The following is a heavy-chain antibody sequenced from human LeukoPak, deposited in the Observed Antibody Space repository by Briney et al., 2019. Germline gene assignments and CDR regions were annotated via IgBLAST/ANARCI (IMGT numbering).Heavy chain of an antibody. CDR1: GGSISSSSYS. CDR3: ARHVSSSWHIYGMDV. CDR2: IYYSGST. Sequence: SETLTLTCTVSGGSISSSSYSWGWIRQPPGKGLEWIGYIYYSGSTNYNPSLKSRVTISVDTSKNQFSLKLSSVTAADTAVYYCARHVSSSWHIYGMDVWGQGTTVTVSS. V-gene: IGHV4-61*05. D-gene: IGHD6-13*01. J-gene: IGHJ6*02.